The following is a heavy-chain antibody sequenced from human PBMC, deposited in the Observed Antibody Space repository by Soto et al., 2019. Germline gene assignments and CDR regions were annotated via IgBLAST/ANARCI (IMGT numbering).Heavy chain of an antibody. D-gene: IGHD2-2*01. V-gene: IGHV4-30-4*01. CDR1: GVSISSGDYY. J-gene: IGHJ6*02. CDR2: IYYSGST. CDR3: ARGDIVVVPAGAELKYYGMDV. Sequence: SETLSLTCTVSGVSISSGDYYWSWMGQPPGKGLEWIGYIYYSGSTYYNPSLKGRVTISVDTSKNQFSLKLSSVTAADTAVYYCARGDIVVVPAGAELKYYGMDVWGQGTTVTVSS.